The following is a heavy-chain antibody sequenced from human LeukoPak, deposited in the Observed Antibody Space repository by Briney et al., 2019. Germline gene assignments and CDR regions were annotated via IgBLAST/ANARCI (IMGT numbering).Heavy chain of an antibody. CDR1: GGSISSYY. CDR3: ARGGRRYFDWLLLNNWFDP. V-gene: IGHV4-4*07. D-gene: IGHD3-9*01. CDR2: IYTSGST. J-gene: IGHJ5*02. Sequence: SETLSLTCTVSGGSISSYYWSWIRQPAGKGLEWIGRIYTSGSTNYNPSLKSRVTMSVDTSKNQFSLKLSSVTAAGTAVYYCARGGRRYFDWLLLNNWFDPWGQGTLVTVSS.